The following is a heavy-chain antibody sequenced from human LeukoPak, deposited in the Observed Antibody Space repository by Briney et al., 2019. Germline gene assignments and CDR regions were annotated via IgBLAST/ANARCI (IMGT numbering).Heavy chain of an antibody. D-gene: IGHD2-2*01. J-gene: IGHJ5*02. V-gene: IGHV1-2*02. Sequence: ASVKVSCKASGYTFTGYYMHWVRQAPGQGLEWMGWINPNSGDTNYAQKFQGRVTMTRDTSITTAYMELSSLRSDDTAVYYCARIGCSSTSCYGNSVDPWGQGTLVTVSS. CDR2: INPNSGDT. CDR3: ARIGCSSTSCYGNSVDP. CDR1: GYTFTGYY.